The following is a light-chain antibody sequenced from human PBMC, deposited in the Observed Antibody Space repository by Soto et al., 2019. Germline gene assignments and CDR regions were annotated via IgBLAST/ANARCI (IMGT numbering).Light chain of an antibody. J-gene: IGLJ2*01. CDR3: QSYDSSATGSVV. CDR1: SSNIGAGYD. V-gene: IGLV1-40*01. Sequence: QSVLTQPPSVSGAPGQRVTISCTWTSSNIGAGYDVHGYQQLPGTAPKLLIHGNTNRPSGVPDRFSGSKSGTSASLAITGLQAEDEADYYCQSYDSSATGSVVFGGGTKLTVL. CDR2: GNT.